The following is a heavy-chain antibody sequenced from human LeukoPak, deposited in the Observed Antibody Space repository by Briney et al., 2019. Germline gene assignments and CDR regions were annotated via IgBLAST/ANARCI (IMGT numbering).Heavy chain of an antibody. D-gene: IGHD2-15*01. Sequence: ASETLSLTCTVSGGSISSSSYYWGWIRQPPGKGLEWIGSIYYSGSTYYNPSLKSRVTISVDTSKNQFSLKLSSVTAADTAVYYCARGEWVGGFDYWGQGTLVTVSS. CDR3: ARGEWVGGFDY. CDR1: GGSISSSSYY. J-gene: IGHJ4*02. CDR2: IYYSGST. V-gene: IGHV4-39*01.